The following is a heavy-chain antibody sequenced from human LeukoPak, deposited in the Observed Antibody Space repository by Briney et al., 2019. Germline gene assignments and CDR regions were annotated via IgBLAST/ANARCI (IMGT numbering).Heavy chain of an antibody. D-gene: IGHD6-13*01. CDR3: ASSSSWMDSDY. CDR2: ISYDGSNK. J-gene: IGHJ4*02. Sequence: GGSLRLSCAASGFTFSSYAVHWVRQAPGKGLEWVAVISYDGSNKYYADSAKGRFTISRDNSKNTLYLQMNSLRAEDTAVYYCASSSSWMDSDYWGQGTLVTVSS. CDR1: GFTFSSYA. V-gene: IGHV3-30-3*01.